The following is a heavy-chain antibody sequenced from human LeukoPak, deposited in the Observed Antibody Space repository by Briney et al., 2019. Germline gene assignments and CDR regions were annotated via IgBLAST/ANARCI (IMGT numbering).Heavy chain of an antibody. Sequence: PSETLSLTCTVSGGSISSYDWSWIRQPPGKGLEWIGYIYYSGSTNYNPSLKSRVTISVDTSKNQFSLKLSSVTAADTAVYYCARTIAAAGTVFDYWGQGTLVTVSS. D-gene: IGHD6-13*01. CDR3: ARTIAAAGTVFDY. CDR2: IYYSGST. V-gene: IGHV4-59*01. J-gene: IGHJ4*02. CDR1: GGSISSYD.